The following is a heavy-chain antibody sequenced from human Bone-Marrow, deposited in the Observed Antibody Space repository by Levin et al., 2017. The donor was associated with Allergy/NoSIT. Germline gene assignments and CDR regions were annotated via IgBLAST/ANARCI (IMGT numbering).Heavy chain of an antibody. CDR2: INRGGTST. J-gene: IGHJ4*02. CDR3: ARDPFAYNFGSGSYWDY. Sequence: GESLKISCAASGFAFSNYWMHWVRQAPGKGLVWVSRINRGGTSTTYADSVKGRFTISRDNAKNTLYLQMNSLRAEDTAVYYCARDPFAYNFGSGSYWDYWGQGTLVSVSS. D-gene: IGHD3-10*01. V-gene: IGHV3-74*01. CDR1: GFAFSNYW.